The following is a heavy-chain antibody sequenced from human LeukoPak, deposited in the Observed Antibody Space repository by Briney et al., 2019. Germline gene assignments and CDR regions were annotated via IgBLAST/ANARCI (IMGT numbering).Heavy chain of an antibody. Sequence: ASVKVSCKASGYTFNNCAMHWVRQAPGQRLEWMGWINADNGDTKYSQKFQGRVTITRNTSANTAYMELSSLRSEDTAVFYCATGGLAAPTPYYYMDVWGKGTTVTVSS. CDR3: ATGGLAAPTPYYYMDV. V-gene: IGHV1-3*01. J-gene: IGHJ6*03. CDR1: GYTFNNCA. D-gene: IGHD6-6*01. CDR2: INADNGDT.